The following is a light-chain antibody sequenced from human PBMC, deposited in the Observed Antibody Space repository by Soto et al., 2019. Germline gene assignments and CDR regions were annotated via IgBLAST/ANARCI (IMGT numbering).Light chain of an antibody. CDR1: QGISSA. J-gene: IGKJ2*01. CDR2: DAS. V-gene: IGKV1-13*02. Sequence: AIQLTQSPSSLSASVGDRVTISCRASQGISSALAWYQQKPGKTPKLLIYDASSLESGVPSRFSGSGSGTDFTRTISSLQPEDFATYYCQQFNTYPPYTFGQGTKLEIK. CDR3: QQFNTYPPYT.